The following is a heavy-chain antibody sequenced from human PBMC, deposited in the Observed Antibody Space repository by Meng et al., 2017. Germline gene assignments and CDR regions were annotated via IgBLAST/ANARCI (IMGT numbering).Heavy chain of an antibody. CDR1: GFTFDDYG. V-gene: IGHV3-20*04. CDR3: AKDTHGYNYYYYGMDV. J-gene: IGHJ6*01. CDR2: INWNGGST. Sequence: GESLKISCAASGFTFDDYGMSWVRQAPGKGLEWVSGINWNGGSTGYADSVKGRFTISRDNAKNSLYLQMNSLRAEDTALYYCAKDTHGYNYYYYGMDVWGQGTMVTVSS. D-gene: IGHD5-24*01.